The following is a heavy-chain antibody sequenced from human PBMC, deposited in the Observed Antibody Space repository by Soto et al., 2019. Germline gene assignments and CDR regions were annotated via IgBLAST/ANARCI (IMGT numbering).Heavy chain of an antibody. J-gene: IGHJ6*02. CDR2: FYDSGTS. CDR3: ARGTRDYFDTTGPGYGMDV. Sequence: QVQLQESGPGLVKPSQTLSLTCTVSGDSISDVDYYWSWVRQTPREGLEWIGAFYDSGTSYYSPSLKSRMTISVDSSKNQFPLTLTSVTAADTAVYYCARGTRDYFDTTGPGYGMDVWGQGTTVTVSS. V-gene: IGHV4-30-4*01. D-gene: IGHD3-22*01. CDR1: GDSISDVDYY.